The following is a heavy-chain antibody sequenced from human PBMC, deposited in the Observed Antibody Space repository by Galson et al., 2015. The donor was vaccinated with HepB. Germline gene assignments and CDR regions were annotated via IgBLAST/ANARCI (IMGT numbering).Heavy chain of an antibody. J-gene: IGHJ3*01. CDR3: ARHIVGVSANRAGAFDL. D-gene: IGHD2-21*01. CDR1: GYTFTSYG. CDR2: ISAYNGNT. V-gene: IGHV1-18*01. Sequence: SVKVSCKASGYTFTSYGISWVRQAPGQGLEWMGWISAYNGNTNYAQKLQDRVTMTTDTSTSTAYMELRSLRSDDTAVYYCARHIVGVSANRAGAFDLWGQGTMVTVSS.